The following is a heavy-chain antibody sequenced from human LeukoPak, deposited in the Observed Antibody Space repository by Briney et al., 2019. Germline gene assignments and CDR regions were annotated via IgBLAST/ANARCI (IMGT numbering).Heavy chain of an antibody. CDR2: INQDGSEI. CDR1: GFTFNTYW. D-gene: IGHD6-13*01. Sequence: GGSLRLSCAASGFTFNTYWMTWVRQAPGKGLEWVANINQDGSEIYYVDSVKGRSTISRDNAKNSLFLQMSSLRADDTAVYYCVRDSSTWSWSEYFHHWGQGTLVTVSS. CDR3: VRDSSTWSWSEYFHH. J-gene: IGHJ1*01. V-gene: IGHV3-7*01.